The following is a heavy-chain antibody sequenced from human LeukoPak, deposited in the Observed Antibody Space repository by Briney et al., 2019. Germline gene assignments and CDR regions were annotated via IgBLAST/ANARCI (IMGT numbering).Heavy chain of an antibody. CDR2: ISCSRSTI. V-gene: IGHV3-48*02. CDR3: ARELFGGSLNFDC. D-gene: IGHD1-26*01. Sequence: GGSLRLSCAASGFIFSTYSMNWVRQAPGKGLEWVSYISCSRSTIYYADSVKGRFTISRDNAQDSLFLQMDTLRDEDTAVYYCARELFGGSLNFDCGGQGTLVTVSS. J-gene: IGHJ4*02. CDR1: GFIFSTYS.